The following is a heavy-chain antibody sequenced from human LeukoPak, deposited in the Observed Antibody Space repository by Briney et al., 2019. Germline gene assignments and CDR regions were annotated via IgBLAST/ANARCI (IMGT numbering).Heavy chain of an antibody. V-gene: IGHV3-30*02. J-gene: IGHJ4*02. CDR2: IRYDGSNK. CDR1: GFTFSSYG. CDR3: AKDRSPYYYDSSGYYFGY. Sequence: GGSLRLSCAASGFTFSSYGMHWVRQAPGKGLEWVAFIRYDGSNKYYADSVKGRFTISRDNSKNTLYLQMNSLRAEDTAVYYCAKDRSPYYYDSSGYYFGYWGQGTLVTVSS. D-gene: IGHD3-22*01.